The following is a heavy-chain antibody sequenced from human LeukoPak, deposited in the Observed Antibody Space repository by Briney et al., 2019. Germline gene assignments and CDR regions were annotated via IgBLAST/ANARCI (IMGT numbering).Heavy chain of an antibody. J-gene: IGHJ4*02. CDR3: ARDQRGYSYGGVDY. D-gene: IGHD5-18*01. CDR2: IYYSGST. CDR1: GGSISSGDYY. V-gene: IGHV4-30-4*08. Sequence: SETLSLTCTVSGGSISSGDYYWSWIRQPPGKGLGWIGYIYYSGSTYYNPSLKSRVTISVDTSKNQFSLKLSSVTAADTAVYYCARDQRGYSYGGVDYWGQGTLVTVSS.